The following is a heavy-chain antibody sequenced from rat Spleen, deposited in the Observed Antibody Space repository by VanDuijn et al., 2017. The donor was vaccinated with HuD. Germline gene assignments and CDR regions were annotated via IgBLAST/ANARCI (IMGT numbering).Heavy chain of an antibody. V-gene: IGHV5-20*01. CDR2: ISYDGGST. Sequence: EVQLVESGGGLVQPGRSMKLSCAASGFTFSNYGMAWVRQAPKKGLEWVAYISYDGGSTYYRDSVKGRFTISRDNAKSTLYLQMDSLRSEDTATYYCTTDPANDGSYYHSRVMDAWGQGASVTVSS. CDR1: GFTFSNYG. J-gene: IGHJ4*01. CDR3: TTDPANDGSYYHSRVMDA. D-gene: IGHD1-12*02.